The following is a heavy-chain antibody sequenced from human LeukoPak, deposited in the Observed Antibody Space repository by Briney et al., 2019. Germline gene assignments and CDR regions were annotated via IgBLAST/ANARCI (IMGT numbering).Heavy chain of an antibody. Sequence: SETLSLTCAVYGGSFSGYYWSWIRQPPGKGLEWIGEINHSGSTNYNPSLKSRVTISVDTSKNQFSLKLSSVTAADTAVYYCAAAPREGREYQLPYQFDYWGQGTLVTVSS. D-gene: IGHD2-2*01. V-gene: IGHV4-34*01. CDR3: AAAPREGREYQLPYQFDY. CDR1: GGSFSGYY. CDR2: INHSGST. J-gene: IGHJ4*02.